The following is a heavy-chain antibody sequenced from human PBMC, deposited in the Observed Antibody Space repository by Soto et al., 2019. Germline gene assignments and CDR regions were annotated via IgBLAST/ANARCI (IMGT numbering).Heavy chain of an antibody. D-gene: IGHD6-6*01. CDR2: IYASGGT. J-gene: IGHJ5*02. V-gene: IGHV2-5*01. CDR1: GFSLSSGGGA. Sequence: QITLKESGPTLVKSTQTLTLTRTFSGFSLSSGGGAVGWIRQPPGKALEWLAIIYASGGTHYSPSLKTRLTITKDTSKNQVVLTMTNMDPVDTATYYCGHRRDVATRCWFDPWGQGILVTVSS. CDR3: GHRRDVATRCWFDP.